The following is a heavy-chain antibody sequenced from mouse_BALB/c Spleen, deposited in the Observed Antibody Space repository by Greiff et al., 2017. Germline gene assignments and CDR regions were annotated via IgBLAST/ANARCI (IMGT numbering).Heavy chain of an antibody. CDR3: ARWGGFAY. CDR2: ISSGSSTI. CDR1: GFTFSSFG. J-gene: IGHJ3*01. Sequence: EVQRVESGGGLVQPGGSRKLSCAASGFTFSSFGMHWVRQAPEKGLEWVAYISSGSSTIYYADTVKGRFTISRDNPKNTLFLQMTSLRSEDTAMYYCARWGGFAYWGQGTLVTVSA. V-gene: IGHV5-17*02.